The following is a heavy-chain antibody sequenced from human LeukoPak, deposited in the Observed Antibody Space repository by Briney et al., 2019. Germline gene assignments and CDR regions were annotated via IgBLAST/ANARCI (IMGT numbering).Heavy chain of an antibody. CDR3: AQSLGSGNWIGNWFDP. V-gene: IGHV4-39*01. CDR2: IYYTGRT. Sequence: SSETLSLTCTVSGXSISSSSHSWGWIRQPPGKGLELTRTIYYTGRTYYNPSLESRLTISVDTSKNQFSLKLTSVTAADTAIYYCAQSLGSGNWIGNWFDPWGQGTLVTVSS. CDR1: GXSISSSSHS. J-gene: IGHJ5*02. D-gene: IGHD1-1*01.